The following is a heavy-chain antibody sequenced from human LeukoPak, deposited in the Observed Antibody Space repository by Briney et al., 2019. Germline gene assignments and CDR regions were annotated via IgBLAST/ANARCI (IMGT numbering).Heavy chain of an antibody. J-gene: IGHJ5*02. CDR2: ISAYNGNT. CDR1: GYTFTSYG. CDR3: ARDHRLRLGELSLEYNWFDP. V-gene: IGHV1-18*01. Sequence: ASVKVSCKASGYTFTSYGISWVRQAPGQGLEWMGWISAYNGNTNYAQKLQGRVAMTKDTSTSTAYMELRSLRSDDTAVYYCARDHRLRLGELSLEYNWFDPWGQGTLVTVSS. D-gene: IGHD3-16*02.